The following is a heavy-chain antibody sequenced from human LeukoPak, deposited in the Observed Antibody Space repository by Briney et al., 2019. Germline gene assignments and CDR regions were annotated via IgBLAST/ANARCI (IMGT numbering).Heavy chain of an antibody. CDR3: ARDRDFTYYYDSSGRQYYYYGMDV. V-gene: IGHV1-46*01. Sequence: ASVKVSCKASGYTFTSYYMHWVRQAPGQGLEWMGIINPSGGSTNYAQKFQGRVAITADESTSTAYMELSSLRSEDTAVYYCARDRDFTYYYDSSGRQYYYYGMDVWGQGTTVTVSS. CDR1: GYTFTSYY. J-gene: IGHJ6*02. D-gene: IGHD3-22*01. CDR2: INPSGGST.